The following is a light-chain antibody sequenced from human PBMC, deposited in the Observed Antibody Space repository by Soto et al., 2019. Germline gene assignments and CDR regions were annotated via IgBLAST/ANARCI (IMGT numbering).Light chain of an antibody. CDR3: QKYDSAPFT. CDR1: QGISNF. J-gene: IGKJ3*01. Sequence: DIQMTQSPSSLSASVGDRLTITCRASQGISNFLVWYQQKPGKVPKVLIYAASTLQSGVSSRFSGSGSGTDFTLTISSLQTEDVATYYCQKYDSAPFTFGPGTKVDIK. CDR2: AAS. V-gene: IGKV1-27*01.